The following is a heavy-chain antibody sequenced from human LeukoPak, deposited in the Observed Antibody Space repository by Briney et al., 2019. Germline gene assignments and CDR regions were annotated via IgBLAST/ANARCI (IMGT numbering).Heavy chain of an antibody. CDR3: ARHAIGGNKDFDI. CDR2: IWYDGSNK. CDR1: GFTFSSYG. J-gene: IGHJ3*02. V-gene: IGHV3-33*01. D-gene: IGHD4-23*01. Sequence: GGSLRLSCAASGFTFSSYGMHWVRQAPGKGLEWVAVIWYDGSNKYYADSVKGRFTISRDNSKNTLYLQMNSLRAEDTAVYYCARHAIGGNKDFDIWGQGTMVSVSS.